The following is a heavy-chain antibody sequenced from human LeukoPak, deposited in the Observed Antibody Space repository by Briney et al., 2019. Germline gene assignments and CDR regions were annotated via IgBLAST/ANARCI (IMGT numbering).Heavy chain of an antibody. CDR2: IYYSGST. J-gene: IGHJ6*03. V-gene: IGHV4-31*03. Sequence: PSETLSLTCTVSGGSISSGGYYWSWIRQHPGKGLEWSGYIYYSGSTYDNPSLKSRVTISVDTSKNQFSLKLSSVTAADTAVYYCARVTYYYDSSGYYPYYYYYYYMDVWGKGTTVTVSS. D-gene: IGHD3-22*01. CDR3: ARVTYYYDSSGYYPYYYYYYYMDV. CDR1: GGSISSGGYY.